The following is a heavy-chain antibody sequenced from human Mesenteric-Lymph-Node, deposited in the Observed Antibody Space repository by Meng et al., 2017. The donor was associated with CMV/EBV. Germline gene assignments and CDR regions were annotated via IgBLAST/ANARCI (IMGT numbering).Heavy chain of an antibody. CDR2: IYNGVNT. CDR1: IIAVSSNY. Sequence: GESLKISCAASIIAVSSNYMTWVRQAPGKGLEWVPLIYNGVNTFHADSVKGRFTISIDASKNTLYLQMSSLRPEDTAVYYCAREMMYSYGFSRHYYNAMDVWGQGTTVTVSS. V-gene: IGHV3-66*02. CDR3: AREMMYSYGFSRHYYNAMDV. J-gene: IGHJ6*02. D-gene: IGHD5-18*01.